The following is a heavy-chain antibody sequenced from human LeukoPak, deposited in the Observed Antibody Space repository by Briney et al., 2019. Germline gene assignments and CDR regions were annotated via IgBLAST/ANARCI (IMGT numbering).Heavy chain of an antibody. CDR3: AKLRWGPYNSTDAGY. V-gene: IGHV1-69*05. Sequence: SVKVSCKASGGSFSTYVINWVRQAPGQGLEWMGGIIPIFGTTNYAQKFQGRVTITTDESTSTAYMELSNLRSEDTAVYYCAKLRWGPYNSTDAGYWGQGTLVTVSS. CDR2: IIPIFGTT. CDR1: GGSFSTYV. J-gene: IGHJ4*02. D-gene: IGHD1-1*01.